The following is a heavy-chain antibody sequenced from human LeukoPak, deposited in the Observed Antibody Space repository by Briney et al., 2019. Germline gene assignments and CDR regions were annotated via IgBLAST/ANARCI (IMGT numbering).Heavy chain of an antibody. Sequence: SVKVSFKASGGTFSSYAISWVRQAPGQGLEWMGGIIPIFGTANYAQKFQGRVTITTDESTSTAYMELSSLRSEDTAVYYCARDGGRVGATFGYFYFDYWGQGTLVTVSS. CDR1: GGTFSSYA. J-gene: IGHJ4*02. CDR2: IIPIFGTA. V-gene: IGHV1-69*05. D-gene: IGHD1-26*01. CDR3: ARDGGRVGATFGYFYFDY.